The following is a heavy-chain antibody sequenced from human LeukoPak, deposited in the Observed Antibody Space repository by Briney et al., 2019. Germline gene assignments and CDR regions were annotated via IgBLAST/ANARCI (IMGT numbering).Heavy chain of an antibody. V-gene: IGHV3-23*01. D-gene: IGHD3-3*01. CDR3: AKAVEDFWSGYLSRNTYYFDY. CDR1: GFTFSSYA. CDR2: ISCSGGST. Sequence: GSLRLSCAASGFTFSSYAMSWVRQAPGKGLELVSAISCSGGSTYYADSVKGRFTISRDNSKNTLYLQMNSLRAEDTAVYYCAKAVEDFWSGYLSRNTYYFDYWGQGTLVTVSS. J-gene: IGHJ4*02.